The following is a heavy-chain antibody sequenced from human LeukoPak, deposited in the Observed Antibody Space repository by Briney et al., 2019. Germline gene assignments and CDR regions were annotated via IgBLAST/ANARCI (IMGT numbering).Heavy chain of an antibody. CDR1: GFTVSSNY. V-gene: IGHV3-66*01. CDR2: IYSGGST. D-gene: IGHD1-26*01. J-gene: IGHJ4*02. Sequence: PGGSLRLSCAASGFTVSSNYMSWVRQAPGKGLEWVSVIYSGGSTYSADSVKGRFTISRDNSKNTLLLQMNSLRAEDTAVYYCAREGPGRPIDYWGQGTLVTVSS. CDR3: AREGPGRPIDY.